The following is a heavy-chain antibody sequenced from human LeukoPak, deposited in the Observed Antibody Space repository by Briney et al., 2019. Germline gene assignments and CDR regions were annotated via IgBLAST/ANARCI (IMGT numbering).Heavy chain of an antibody. CDR1: GYRWTNNW. D-gene: IGHD6-13*01. CDR3: VRFALSSSLDH. V-gene: IGHV5-51*01. Sequence: GESLKISCKSSGYRWTNNWIGWVRPVPGKGLEWMGLIYPCYSDAKYSPSFQGQVTLSVDTSISPAYLQLGGLRAHHTAIYYCVRFALSSSLDHWGQGTLVTVSS. CDR2: IYPCYSDA. J-gene: IGHJ5*02.